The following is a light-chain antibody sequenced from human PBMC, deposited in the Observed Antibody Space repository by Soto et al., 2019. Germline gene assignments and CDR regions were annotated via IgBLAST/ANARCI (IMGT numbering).Light chain of an antibody. V-gene: IGKV3-11*01. CDR2: DAS. Sequence: EILLTQSPATLSLSPGERATLSCRASQSVSSYLAWYQQKPGQAPRLLIYDASNRATGIPARFSGSGSGTDFTLTISSLEPEDFAVYYCQQRSNWPWTFGQGTTGDIK. CDR1: QSVSSY. CDR3: QQRSNWPWT. J-gene: IGKJ1*01.